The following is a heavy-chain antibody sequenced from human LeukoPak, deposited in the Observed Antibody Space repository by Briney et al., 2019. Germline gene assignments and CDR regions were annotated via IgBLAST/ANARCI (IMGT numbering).Heavy chain of an antibody. CDR2: ISGSGVTT. J-gene: IGHJ4*02. Sequence: PGGSLRLSCADSGFTFSTYAMTWVRQAPGKGLEWVSGISGSGVTTYYADSVKGRFTISRDNSKNTLYLQMNSLRAEDTAVYYCARGSDYDTLTGLDYWGQGTLVTVSS. CDR3: ARGSDYDTLTGLDY. V-gene: IGHV3-23*01. CDR1: GFTFSTYA. D-gene: IGHD3-9*01.